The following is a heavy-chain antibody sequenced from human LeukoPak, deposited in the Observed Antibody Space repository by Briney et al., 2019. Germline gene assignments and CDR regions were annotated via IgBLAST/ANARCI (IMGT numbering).Heavy chain of an antibody. D-gene: IGHD3-10*01. CDR1: GFSFKDYN. CDR2: ITYDGSNK. CDR3: ARGWSGFGELPDY. J-gene: IGHJ4*02. Sequence: PGGSLRLSCAASGFSFKDYNMHWVRQAPGKGLEWVAVITYDGSNKYYTDSVKGRFTISRDNAKNTLYLQMNSLRVEDTAVYYCARGWSGFGELPDYWGQGTLVTVSS. V-gene: IGHV3-30*03.